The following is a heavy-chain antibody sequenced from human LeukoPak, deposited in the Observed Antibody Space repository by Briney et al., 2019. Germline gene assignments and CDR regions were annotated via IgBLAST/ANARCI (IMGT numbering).Heavy chain of an antibody. CDR3: ARVGYCSSTSCQDNWFDP. CDR2: IIPIFGTA. D-gene: IGHD2-2*01. CDR1: GGTFSSYA. Sequence: SVKVSCKASGGTFSSYAISWVRQAPGQGLEWMGGIIPIFGTANYAQKFQGRVTITRNTSISTAYMELSSLRSEDTAVYYCARVGYCSSTSCQDNWFDPWGQGTLVTVSS. J-gene: IGHJ5*02. V-gene: IGHV1-69*05.